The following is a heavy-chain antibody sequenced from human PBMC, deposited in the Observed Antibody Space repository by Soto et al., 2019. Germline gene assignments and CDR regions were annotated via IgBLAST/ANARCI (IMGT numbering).Heavy chain of an antibody. CDR3: AREGGRQGTFDY. D-gene: IGHD1-26*01. CDR2: IIPIFGTA. Sequence: QVQLVQSGAEVTKPGSSVKVSCKASGGTFSSYAISWVRQAPGQGLEWMGGIIPIFGTANYAQKFQGRVRITADKSTSTADVELSSLRSEDTAVYYCAREGGRQGTFDYWGQGTLVTVSS. CDR1: GGTFSSYA. J-gene: IGHJ4*02. V-gene: IGHV1-69*06.